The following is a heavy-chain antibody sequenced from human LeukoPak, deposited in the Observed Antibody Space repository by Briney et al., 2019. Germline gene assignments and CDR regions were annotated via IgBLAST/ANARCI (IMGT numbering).Heavy chain of an antibody. CDR1: GFTFSSYW. V-gene: IGHV3-7*01. CDR2: IKQDGSEK. CDR3: XXXXXXXXXXYYFDX. Sequence: PGGSLRLSCAASGFTFSSYWMSWVRQAPGKGLEWVANIKQDGSEKYYVDSVKGRFTISRDNAKNSLYLQMNILRAEDTAVYYVXXXXXXXXXXYYFDXXXQXTPVTVSS. J-gene: IGHJ4*02.